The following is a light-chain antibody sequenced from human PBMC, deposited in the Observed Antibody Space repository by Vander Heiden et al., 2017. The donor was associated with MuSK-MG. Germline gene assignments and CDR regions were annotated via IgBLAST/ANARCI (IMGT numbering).Light chain of an antibody. CDR1: SSDVGGYNY. J-gene: IGLJ3*02. CDR2: DVS. V-gene: IGLV2-14*01. Sequence: QSALTQPASVSGSPGQSITISCTGTSSDVGGYNYVSWYQQHPGKAPKLMIYDVSNRPSGVSNRLSGSKSGNTASLTISGLQAEYEADYYCSSYTSSSTRVFGGGTKLTVL. CDR3: SSYTSSSTRV.